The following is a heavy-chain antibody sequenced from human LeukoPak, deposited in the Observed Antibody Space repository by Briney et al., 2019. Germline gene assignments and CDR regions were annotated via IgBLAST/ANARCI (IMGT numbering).Heavy chain of an antibody. CDR3: ARALGGDYDY. D-gene: IGHD2-21*01. J-gene: IGHJ4*02. V-gene: IGHV3-20*04. Sequence: GGSLRLSCAASGFTFDDYGMSWVRQAPGKGLEWVSGINWNGGSTGYADSVKGRFTISRDNAENSLYLQMNSLRAEDTALYYRARALGGDYDYWGQGTLVTVSS. CDR1: GFTFDDYG. CDR2: INWNGGST.